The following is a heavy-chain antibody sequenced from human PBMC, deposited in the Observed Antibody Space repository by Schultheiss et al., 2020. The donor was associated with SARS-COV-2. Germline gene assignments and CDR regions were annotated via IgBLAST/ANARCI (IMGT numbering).Heavy chain of an antibody. D-gene: IGHD4-17*01. Sequence: QTLSLTCAVSGGSISSYYWSWIRQPPGKALEWLALIDWDDDKYYSTSLKTRLTISKDTSKNQVVLTMTNMDPVDTATYYCARMMTSVTSLDYWGQGTLVTVSS. J-gene: IGHJ4*02. CDR1: GGSISSYY. V-gene: IGHV2-70*01. CDR3: ARMMTSVTSLDY. CDR2: IDWDDDK.